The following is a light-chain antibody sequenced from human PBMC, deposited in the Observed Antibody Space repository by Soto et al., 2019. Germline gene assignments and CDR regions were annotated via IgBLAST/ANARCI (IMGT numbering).Light chain of an antibody. J-gene: IGKJ1*01. CDR3: QQSYSTTWT. CDR2: XXX. CDR1: QGISTY. V-gene: IGKV1-39*01. Sequence: DIQVTQSPSSLSASVGDRVTITCRASQGISTYLNWYQQKPGKAPXXXXXXXXXXXXGVPSRFXXXXXXXXXXXTISSLQPEDFATYSCQQSYSTTWTFGQGTKVDIK.